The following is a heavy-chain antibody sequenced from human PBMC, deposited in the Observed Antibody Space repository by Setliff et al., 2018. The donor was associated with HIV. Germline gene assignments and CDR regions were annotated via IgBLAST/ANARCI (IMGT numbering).Heavy chain of an antibody. CDR2: IYSTGST. D-gene: IGHD4-17*01. Sequence: SETLSLTCTVSGASITSHYWSWIRQSPGRELEWIGYIYSTGSTNYNPSLQSRVSISMDASKNKFPLKVTSVTSADTAVYYCARGAGFYGDYTFDYWGQGNLVTVSS. CDR1: GASITSHY. CDR3: ARGAGFYGDYTFDY. V-gene: IGHV4-59*11. J-gene: IGHJ4*02.